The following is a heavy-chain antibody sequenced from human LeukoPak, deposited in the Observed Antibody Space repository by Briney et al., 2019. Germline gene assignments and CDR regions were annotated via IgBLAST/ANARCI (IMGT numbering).Heavy chain of an antibody. CDR3: ARGTVVVVPAGYYYMDV. CDR2: IIPIFGTA. CDR1: GYTFTGYY. D-gene: IGHD2-2*01. Sequence: ASVKVSCKASGYTFTGYYMHWVRQAPGQGLEWMGGIIPIFGTANYAQKFQGRVTITADESTSTAYMELSSLRSEDTAVYYCARGTVVVVPAGYYYMDVWGKGTTVTVSS. J-gene: IGHJ6*03. V-gene: IGHV1-69*13.